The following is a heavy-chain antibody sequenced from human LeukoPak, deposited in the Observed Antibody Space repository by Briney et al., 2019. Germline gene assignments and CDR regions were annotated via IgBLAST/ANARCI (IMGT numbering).Heavy chain of an antibody. V-gene: IGHV3-21*01. CDR3: AREYCSGGSCYTLDAFDI. Sequence: SGGSLRLSCAASGFTFSSYEMNWVRQAPGKGLEWVSSISSSSSYIYYADSVKGRFTISRDNAKNSLYLQMNSLRAEDTAVYYCAREYCSGGSCYTLDAFDIWGQGTMVTVSS. J-gene: IGHJ3*02. D-gene: IGHD2-15*01. CDR2: ISSSSSYI. CDR1: GFTFSSYE.